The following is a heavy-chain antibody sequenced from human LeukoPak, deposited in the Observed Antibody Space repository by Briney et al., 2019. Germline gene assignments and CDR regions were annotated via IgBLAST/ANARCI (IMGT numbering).Heavy chain of an antibody. V-gene: IGHV4-61*02. Sequence: SETLSLTCTVSGGSISSGSYYWSWIRQPAGKGLEWIGRIYTSGSTNYNPSLKSRVTISVDTSKNQFSLKLSSVTAADTAVYYCARDSRHGYYYYMDVWGKGTTVTISS. CDR1: GGSISSGSYY. CDR3: ARDSRHGYYYYMDV. J-gene: IGHJ6*03. CDR2: IYTSGST.